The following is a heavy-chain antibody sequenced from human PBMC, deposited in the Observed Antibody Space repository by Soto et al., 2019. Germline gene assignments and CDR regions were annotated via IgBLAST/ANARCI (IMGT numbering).Heavy chain of an antibody. Sequence: QVQLQESGPGLVKPSQTLSLTCTVSGGSISSGGYYWSWIRQHPGKGLEWIGYIYYSGSTYYNPSLKSRVTMSVDTSKNQFSLKLSSVTAADTAVYYWARDFTDSSGPTRGMGVWGQGTTVTVSS. CDR2: IYYSGST. CDR1: GGSISSGGYY. J-gene: IGHJ6*02. D-gene: IGHD6-19*01. V-gene: IGHV4-31*03. CDR3: ARDFTDSSGPTRGMGV.